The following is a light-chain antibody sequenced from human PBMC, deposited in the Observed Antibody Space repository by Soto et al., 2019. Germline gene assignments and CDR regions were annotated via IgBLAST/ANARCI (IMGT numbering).Light chain of an antibody. CDR2: DVS. V-gene: IGLV2-14*01. CDR1: SSDIGSYNS. CDR3: SSYTGSSTLVV. Sequence: QFALTQPASVSGSPGQSITISCTGTSSDIGSYNSVSWYQQHPGKAPKLIFHDVSNRPSGVSYRFSGSKSGNTASLTISGLQTEDEADYYCSSYTGSSTLVVFGGGTKLTVL. J-gene: IGLJ2*01.